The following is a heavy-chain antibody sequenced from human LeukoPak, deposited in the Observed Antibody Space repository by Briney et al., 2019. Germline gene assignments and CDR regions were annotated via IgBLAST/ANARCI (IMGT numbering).Heavy chain of an antibody. V-gene: IGHV3-72*01. CDR2: IRNKANSYST. CDR1: GSIFSDHY. Sequence: GGSLRLSCATSGSIFSDHYIDWVRHAPGKGLEWLGRIRNKANSYSTEYAASVKGRPTISRDESKSSAYLQMNSLKTEDTAVYYCARSTSGYSNNWGQGTLVTVSS. CDR3: ARSTSGYSNN. D-gene: IGHD2/OR15-2a*01. J-gene: IGHJ4*02.